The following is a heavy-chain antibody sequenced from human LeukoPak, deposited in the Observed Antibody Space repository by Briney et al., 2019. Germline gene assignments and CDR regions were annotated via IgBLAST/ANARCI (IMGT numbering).Heavy chain of an antibody. J-gene: IGHJ5*02. Sequence: PGGSLRLSCAASGFTFSSYGMHWVRQAPGKGLEWVAVISYDGSNKYYADSVKGRFTISRDNSKNTLYLQMNSLRAEDTAVYYCAKDLYYGSGSKNWFDPWGQGALVTVSS. CDR3: AKDLYYGSGSKNWFDP. D-gene: IGHD3-10*01. V-gene: IGHV3-30*18. CDR1: GFTFSSYG. CDR2: ISYDGSNK.